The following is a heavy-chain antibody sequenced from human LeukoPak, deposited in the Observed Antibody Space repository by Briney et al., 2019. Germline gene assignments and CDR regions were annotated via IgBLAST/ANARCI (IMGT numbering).Heavy chain of an antibody. J-gene: IGHJ5*02. CDR3: ARVIGDIVVVPAAISP. CDR2: ISAYNGNT. D-gene: IGHD2-2*02. V-gene: IGHV1-18*01. CDR1: GYTFTSYG. Sequence: ASVKVSCKASGYTFTSYGISWVRQAPGQGLEWMGWISAYNGNTNYAQKLQGRVTMTTDTSTSTAYMELRSLRSDDTAVYYCARVIGDIVVVPAAISPWGQGTLVTVSS.